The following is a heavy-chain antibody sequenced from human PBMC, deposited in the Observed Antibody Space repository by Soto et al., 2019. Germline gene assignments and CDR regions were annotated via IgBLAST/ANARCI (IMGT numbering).Heavy chain of an antibody. V-gene: IGHV4-34*01. Sequence: SETLSLTCALYGGSFSGYYLSWIRQPPGKGLEWIGEINHSGSTNYNPSLKSRVTISVDTSKNQFSLKLSSVTAADTAVYYCARIQYGDFDYWGQGTLVTVSS. J-gene: IGHJ4*02. D-gene: IGHD4-17*01. CDR1: GGSFSGYY. CDR2: INHSGST. CDR3: ARIQYGDFDY.